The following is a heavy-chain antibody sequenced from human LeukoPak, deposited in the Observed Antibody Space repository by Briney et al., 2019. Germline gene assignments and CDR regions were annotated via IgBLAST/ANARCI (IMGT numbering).Heavy chain of an antibody. J-gene: IGHJ5*02. V-gene: IGHV1-2*02. Sequence: GASVKVSCKVSAYTFTGYYVHWVRQAPGQGLEWMGWMNPKNGDTNYAQKFQGRVTMTRDTSISTAYMELNSLRFDDTAVYYCARWVASPSRGWFDPWGQGTLVTVSS. CDR2: MNPKNGDT. D-gene: IGHD3-22*01. CDR3: ARWVASPSRGWFDP. CDR1: AYTFTGYY.